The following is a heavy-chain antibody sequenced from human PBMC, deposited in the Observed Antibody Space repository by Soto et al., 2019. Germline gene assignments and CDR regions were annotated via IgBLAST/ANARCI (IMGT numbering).Heavy chain of an antibody. Sequence: ASVKVSCKASGYTFTSYGISWVRQAPGQGLEWMGWISALNGNTDYAQKFQGRVTMTTDTSTSTASMELRSLRSDDTAVYYCARGSYISSWYSLDYWGQGTLVTVSS. D-gene: IGHD6-13*01. CDR2: ISALNGNT. CDR1: GYTFTSYG. J-gene: IGHJ4*02. CDR3: ARGSYISSWYSLDY. V-gene: IGHV1-18*04.